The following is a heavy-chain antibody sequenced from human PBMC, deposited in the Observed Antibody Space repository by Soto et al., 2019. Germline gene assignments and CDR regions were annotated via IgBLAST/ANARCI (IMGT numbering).Heavy chain of an antibody. Sequence: ASVKVSCKASGYTFTSYYMHWVRQAPGQGLEWMGIINPSGGSTSYAQKFQGRVTMTRDTSTSTVYMELSSLRSDDTAVYYCASSGVVVTRNDAFDIWGQGTMVTVSS. D-gene: IGHD2-21*02. CDR3: ASSGVVVTRNDAFDI. CDR2: INPSGGST. CDR1: GYTFTSYY. V-gene: IGHV1-46*01. J-gene: IGHJ3*02.